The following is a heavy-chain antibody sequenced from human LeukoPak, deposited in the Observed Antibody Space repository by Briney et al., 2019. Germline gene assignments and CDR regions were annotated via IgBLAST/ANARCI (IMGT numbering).Heavy chain of an antibody. CDR3: ARRDGLVKPRGDAFDI. CDR1: GGSFSGYY. D-gene: IGHD3/OR15-3a*01. CDR2: INHSGST. Sequence: SETLSLTCAVYGGSFSGYYWSWIRQPPGKGLEWIGEINHSGSTNYNPSLKSRVTISVDTSKNQFSLKLSSVTAADTAVYYCARRDGLVKPRGDAFDIWGQGTMVTVSS. V-gene: IGHV4-34*01. J-gene: IGHJ3*02.